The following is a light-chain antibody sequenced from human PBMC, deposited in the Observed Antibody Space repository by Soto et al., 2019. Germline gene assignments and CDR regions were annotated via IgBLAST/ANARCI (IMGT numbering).Light chain of an antibody. J-gene: IGLJ2*01. V-gene: IGLV2-23*03. Sequence: QSALTQPASVSGSAGQSITISCTATSSDVGSSNLVSWYQQHPGKAPKLMIYGGTKRPSGVSNRFSGSRSGNTACLTISGLQAEDEADYYCCSYAGSSTVVIFGGGTKLTVL. CDR1: SSDVGSSNL. CDR3: CSYAGSSTVVI. CDR2: GGT.